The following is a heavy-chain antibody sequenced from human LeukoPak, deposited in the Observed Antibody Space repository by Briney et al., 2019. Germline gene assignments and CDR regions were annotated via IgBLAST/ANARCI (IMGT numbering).Heavy chain of an antibody. D-gene: IGHD5-24*01. Sequence: SVKVSCKASGGTFSRYAISWVRQAPGQGLEWMGGLIPFFDTANYAQKFQGRVTITTDESTSTAYMELSSLRSEDTAVYYCARAADDRDGYNFYFDYWGQGTLVTVSS. CDR2: LIPFFDTA. V-gene: IGHV1-69*05. CDR1: GGTFSRYA. CDR3: ARAADDRDGYNFYFDY. J-gene: IGHJ4*02.